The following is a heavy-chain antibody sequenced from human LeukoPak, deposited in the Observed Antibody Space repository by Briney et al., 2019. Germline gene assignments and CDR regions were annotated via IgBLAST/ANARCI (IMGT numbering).Heavy chain of an antibody. J-gene: IGHJ4*02. CDR3: ARWTWGNFDY. V-gene: IGHV4-59*01. CDR2: IYYSGST. Sequence: SETLALTCSFWVGSISSYYWMWIRQPPGKGLEWIGYIYYSGSTNYNPSLKSRVTISVDTSKNQFSLKLSSVTAADTAVYYCARWTWGNFDYWGQGTLVTVSS. CDR1: VGSISSYY. D-gene: IGHD3-16*01.